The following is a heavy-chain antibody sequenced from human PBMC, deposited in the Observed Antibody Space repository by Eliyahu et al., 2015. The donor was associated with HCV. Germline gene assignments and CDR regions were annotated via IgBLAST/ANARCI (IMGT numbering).Heavy chain of an antibody. CDR1: GFIFSNYA. J-gene: IGHJ4*02. Sequence: EVQLLESGGGLVQPGRSLRLXCAASGFIFSNYAMTWVRQAPGEGLEWVSAISAGGENTFYAESVKGRFTISRDNSKNTLYLQMNSLRVEDTAIYYCAKDTGSFDDWGQGALVTVSS. CDR3: AKDTGSFDD. D-gene: IGHD1-26*01. V-gene: IGHV3-23*01. CDR2: ISAGGENT.